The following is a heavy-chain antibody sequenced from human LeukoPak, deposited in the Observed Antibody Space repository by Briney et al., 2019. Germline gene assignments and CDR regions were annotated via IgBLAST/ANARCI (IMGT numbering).Heavy chain of an antibody. J-gene: IGHJ4*02. Sequence: SETLSLTCAVYGGSFSGYYWSWIRQPPGKGLEWIGEINHSGSTNYNPSLKSRVTISVVTSKNQFSLKLSSVTAADTAVYYCARGLNKYCSGGSCYSGSWGQGTLVTVSS. D-gene: IGHD2-15*01. CDR2: INHSGST. CDR3: ARGLNKYCSGGSCYSGS. CDR1: GGSFSGYY. V-gene: IGHV4-34*01.